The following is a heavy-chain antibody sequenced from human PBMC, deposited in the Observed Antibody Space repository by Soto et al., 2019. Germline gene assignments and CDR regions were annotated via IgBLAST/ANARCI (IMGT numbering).Heavy chain of an antibody. J-gene: IGHJ4*02. Sequence: PGGSLRLSCAVSGFTFSSYAMTWVRQAPGKGLEWVSAISGSGGSTHYADSVKGRFTISRDNSKNTLYLQMNSLRAEDTAVYYCAKGTGYYDGSAYPNWGQGTLVTVPS. CDR2: ISGSGGST. CDR3: AKGTGYYDGSAYPN. D-gene: IGHD3-22*01. CDR1: GFTFSSYA. V-gene: IGHV3-23*01.